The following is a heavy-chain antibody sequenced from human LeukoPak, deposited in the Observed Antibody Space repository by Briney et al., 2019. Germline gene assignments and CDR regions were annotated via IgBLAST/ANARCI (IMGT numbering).Heavy chain of an antibody. CDR1: GGSISTYY. CDR3: ASTSGRVPR. J-gene: IGHJ4*02. D-gene: IGHD1-26*01. CDR2: IYHSGST. V-gene: IGHV4-59*01. Sequence: PSETLSLTCTVSGGSISTYYWSWIRQPPGKGLEWIGYIYHSGSTKYNPSLKSRVTVSVDTSKNQFSLKLSSVTAADTAVYYCASTSGRVPRWGQGTLVTVSS.